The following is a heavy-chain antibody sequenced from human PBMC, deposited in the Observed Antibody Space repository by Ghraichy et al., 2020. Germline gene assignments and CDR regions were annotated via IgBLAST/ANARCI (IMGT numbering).Heavy chain of an antibody. V-gene: IGHV4-4*02. Sequence: SETLSLTCAVSGDSISTTNWWSWVRQSPGKGLEWLGEIYHTGSTNYNPSLRGRIAISVDKSQNQFSLNLSSVAAADTAVYYCARGQALRLFGDVTHFDYWGQGALVTVSS. CDR2: IYHTGST. CDR1: GDSISTTNW. D-gene: IGHD3-3*01. J-gene: IGHJ4*02. CDR3: ARGQALRLFGDVTHFDY.